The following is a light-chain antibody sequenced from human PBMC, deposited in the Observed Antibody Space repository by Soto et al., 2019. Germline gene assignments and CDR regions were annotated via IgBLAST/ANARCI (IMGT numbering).Light chain of an antibody. Sequence: QSALTQPASVSGSPGQSITISCTGTSSDVGGYNYVSWYQQYPGKAPKLMIYDVSYRPSGVSNRFSGSKSGNTASLTISGLQAEDEADYYCTSYTTTSALEVFGGGTRLTVL. CDR1: SSDVGGYNY. J-gene: IGLJ2*01. V-gene: IGLV2-14*01. CDR2: DVS. CDR3: TSYTTTSALEV.